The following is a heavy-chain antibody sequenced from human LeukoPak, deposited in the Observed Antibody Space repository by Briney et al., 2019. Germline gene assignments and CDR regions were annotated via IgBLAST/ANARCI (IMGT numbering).Heavy chain of an antibody. Sequence: SETLSLTCTVSGGSISSGDYYWSWIRQPPGKGLEWIGYIYYSGSTNYNPSLKSRVTISVDTSKNQFSLKLSSVTAADTAVYYCARDGGESWFDPWGQGTLVTVSS. CDR2: IYYSGST. D-gene: IGHD2-15*01. V-gene: IGHV4-61*08. J-gene: IGHJ5*02. CDR1: GGSISSGDYY. CDR3: ARDGGESWFDP.